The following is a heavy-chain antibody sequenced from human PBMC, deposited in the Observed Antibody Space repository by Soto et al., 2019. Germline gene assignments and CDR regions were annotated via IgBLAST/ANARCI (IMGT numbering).Heavy chain of an antibody. CDR2: ISYDGSNK. V-gene: IGHV3-30*18. D-gene: IGHD3-22*01. CDR1: GFTFSSYG. J-gene: IGHJ4*02. CDR3: AKAQIGYYYDDRSGPIEY. Sequence: QVQLVASGGGVVKPGRSLRLSCAASGFTFSSYGMHLVRQAPGKGLEMVAVISYDGSNKYYADSVKCRFTISRDNSKNTLYLQMNSRRSEDTAVYYCAKAQIGYYYDDRSGPIEYCGQGTLVTGSS.